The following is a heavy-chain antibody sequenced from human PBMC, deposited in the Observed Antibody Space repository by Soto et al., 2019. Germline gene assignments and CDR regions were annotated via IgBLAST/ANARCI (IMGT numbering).Heavy chain of an antibody. Sequence: ASVKVSCKASGYTFTSHYMHWVRQAPGQGLEWMGIINPSGGSTSYAQKFQGRVTMTRDTSTSTVYMELSSLRSEDTAVYYCARDVAAAGTPRPVEGYWFDPWGQGTLVTVCS. CDR3: ARDVAAAGTPRPVEGYWFDP. J-gene: IGHJ5*02. D-gene: IGHD6-13*01. V-gene: IGHV1-46*01. CDR2: INPSGGST. CDR1: GYTFTSHY.